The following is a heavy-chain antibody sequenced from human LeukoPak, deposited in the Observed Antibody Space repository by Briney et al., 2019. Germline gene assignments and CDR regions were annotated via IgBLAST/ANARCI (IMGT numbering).Heavy chain of an antibody. CDR1: GYSISSGYY. CDR2: IYHSGST. CDR3: ARVLTMVRGVIKPYYYYMDV. V-gene: IGHV4-38-2*02. D-gene: IGHD3-10*01. J-gene: IGHJ6*03. Sequence: SETLSLTCTVSGYSISSGYYWGWIRQPPGKGPEWIGSIYHSGSTYYNPSLKSRVTISVDTSKNQFSLKLSSVTAADTAVYYCARVLTMVRGVIKPYYYYMDVWGKGTTVTVSS.